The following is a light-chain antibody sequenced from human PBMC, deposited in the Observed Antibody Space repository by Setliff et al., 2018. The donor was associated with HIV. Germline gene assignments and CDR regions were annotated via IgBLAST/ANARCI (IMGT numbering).Light chain of an antibody. V-gene: IGLV1-44*01. CDR2: KNN. CDR3: AAWDDSLSVLV. CDR1: SSNSGSNT. Sequence: QSVLTQPPPTSGTPGQRVTISCSGSSSNSGSNTVNWYKQVPGAAPKLLIYKNNQRPSGVPDRFSGSKSGASASLAIRGLQSDDEADYYCAAWDDSLSVLVFGTGTKVTVL. J-gene: IGLJ1*01.